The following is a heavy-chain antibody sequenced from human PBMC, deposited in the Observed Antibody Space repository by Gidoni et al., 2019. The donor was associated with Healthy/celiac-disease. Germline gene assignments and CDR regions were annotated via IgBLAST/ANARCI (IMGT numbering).Heavy chain of an antibody. D-gene: IGHD2-15*01. CDR2: ISAYNGNT. CDR3: ARGDGATDEYYFDY. V-gene: IGHV1-18*01. J-gene: IGHJ4*02. Sequence: QVQLVQSGAEVNKPGASVKVSSQASGYTFTSYGISWVRQAPGKGLEWMGWISAYNGNTNYAQKLQGRVTMTTDTSTSTAYMERRRLRSDDTAVYYCARGDGATDEYYFDYWGQGTLVTVSS. CDR1: GYTFTSYG.